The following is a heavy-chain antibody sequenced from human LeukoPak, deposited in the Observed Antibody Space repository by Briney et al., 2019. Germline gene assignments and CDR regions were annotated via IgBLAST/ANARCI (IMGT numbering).Heavy chain of an antibody. CDR2: INPSGGST. CDR3: ARGGSKQLAPPFVS. V-gene: IGHV1-46*01. J-gene: IGHJ4*02. Sequence: ASVKVSCKASGYTITTYYIHWVRQAPGQGLEWMGMINPSGGSTNYAPKFQGRVTVTRDTSTSTAYMHLSSLRSGDTALYYCARGGSKQLAPPFVSWGQGTLVTVSS. D-gene: IGHD6-13*01. CDR1: GYTITTYY.